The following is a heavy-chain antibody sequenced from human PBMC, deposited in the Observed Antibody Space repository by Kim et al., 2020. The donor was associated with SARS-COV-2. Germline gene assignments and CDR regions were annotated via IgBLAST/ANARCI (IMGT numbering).Heavy chain of an antibody. CDR2: IKEDGSVR. CDR1: GFIFSSSG. CDR3: ARDRGMSAFDI. Sequence: GGSLRLSCGAPGFIFSSSGMSWVRQAPGKGLEWVANIKEDGSVRNYVDSLKGRFTISRDNAENSLYLQMNSLRAEDTAVYYCARDRGMSAFDIWVQGA. J-gene: IGHJ3*02. V-gene: IGHV3-7*01.